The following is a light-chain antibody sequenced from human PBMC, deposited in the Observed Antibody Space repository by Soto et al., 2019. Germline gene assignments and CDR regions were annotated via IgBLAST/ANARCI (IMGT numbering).Light chain of an antibody. CDR2: GAS. Sequence: EIVMTQSPATLSVSPGERATLSCRASQSVSSNLAWYQQKPGQAPRLLIYGASTRATGIPARFSGSGSGTEFTLTISILQFEDFAVYYCQKYNNWPSWTFGQGTKV. CDR1: QSVSSN. V-gene: IGKV3-15*01. CDR3: QKYNNWPSWT. J-gene: IGKJ1*01.